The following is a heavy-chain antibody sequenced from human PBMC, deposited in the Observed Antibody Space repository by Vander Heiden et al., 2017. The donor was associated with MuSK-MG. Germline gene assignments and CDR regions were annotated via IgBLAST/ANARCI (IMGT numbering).Heavy chain of an antibody. CDR1: GGSFSGYY. D-gene: IGHD6-13*01. V-gene: IGHV4-34*01. Sequence: QVQLQQWGAGLLKPSETLSLTCAVYGGSFSGYYWSWIRQPPGKGLEWIGESNHSGSTNYNPSLKSRVTISVDKSKNQFSLKLSSVTAADTAVYYCARRTIIAAAATKRRRGNWFDPWGQGTLVTVSS. J-gene: IGHJ5*02. CDR2: SNHSGST. CDR3: ARRTIIAAAATKRRRGNWFDP.